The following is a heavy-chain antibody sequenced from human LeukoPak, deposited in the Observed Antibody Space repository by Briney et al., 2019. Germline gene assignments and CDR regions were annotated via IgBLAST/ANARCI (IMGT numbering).Heavy chain of an antibody. D-gene: IGHD6-13*01. CDR3: AKRSSSWYYFDY. Sequence: GPSPRPALAAVGPSLISYAMGWVRHAPGRGLGWVSAISGSGGSTYYADSVKGRFTISRDNSKNTLYLQMNSLRAEDTAVCYCAKRSSSWYYFDYWGQGTLVTVSS. V-gene: IGHV3-23*01. CDR1: GPSLISYA. J-gene: IGHJ4*02. CDR2: ISGSGGST.